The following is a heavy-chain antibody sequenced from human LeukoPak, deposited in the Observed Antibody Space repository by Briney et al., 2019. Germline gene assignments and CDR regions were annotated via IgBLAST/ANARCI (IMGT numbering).Heavy chain of an antibody. CDR1: EFTFSNAW. D-gene: IGHD2-8*01. J-gene: IGHJ6*03. CDR2: IKTKTHGATT. V-gene: IGHV3-15*01. CDR3: TTFNDYFYYMDV. Sequence: PGGSLRLSCAASEFTFSNAWMSWVRQAPGKGLEWVGRIKTKTHGATTDYAAPVKGRFTISRDDSTNTLYLQVNSLKTEDTAVYYCTTFNDYFYYMDVWGKGTTVTVSS.